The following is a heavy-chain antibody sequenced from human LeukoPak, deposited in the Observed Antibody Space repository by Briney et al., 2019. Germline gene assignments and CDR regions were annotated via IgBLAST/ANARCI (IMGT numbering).Heavy chain of an antibody. Sequence: SETLSLTCIVSGDSNSSSYWTWIRQPPGKGLEWIGYIYHSGTTSYNPSLKSRVTILLNTTKNQFSLRLSSVTAADTAVYFCARDSGYCDTTACTDYFDLWGQGTLVAVST. J-gene: IGHJ4*02. CDR3: ARDSGYCDTTACTDYFDL. D-gene: IGHD2/OR15-2a*01. CDR1: GDSNSSSY. CDR2: IYHSGTT. V-gene: IGHV4-59*01.